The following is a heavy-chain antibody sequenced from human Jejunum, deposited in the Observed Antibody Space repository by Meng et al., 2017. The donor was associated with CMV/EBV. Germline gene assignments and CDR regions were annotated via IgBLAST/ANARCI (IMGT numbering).Heavy chain of an antibody. J-gene: IGHJ4*02. Sequence: CAAPGFTFSNAWMNWVRQAPGKGLEWVGRVKSEIDGATTDYAAPVKGRFTISRDDSKNTVYMQLNSLKSEDTGVYYCTTGGVVGSWGQGTLVTVSS. D-gene: IGHD2-21*01. V-gene: IGHV3-15*01. CDR1: GFTFSNAW. CDR2: VKSEIDGATT. CDR3: TTGGVVGS.